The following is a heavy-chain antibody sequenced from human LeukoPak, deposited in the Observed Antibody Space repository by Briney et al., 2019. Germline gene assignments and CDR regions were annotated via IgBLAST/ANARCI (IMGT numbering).Heavy chain of an antibody. CDR3: ARTSIAARRANAFDI. J-gene: IGHJ3*02. V-gene: IGHV4-61*01. D-gene: IGHD6-6*01. CDR2: IYSSGSI. Sequence: PSETLSLTCSVSGGSVSSDSYFWNWVRQPPGKGLEWIGYIYSSGSINYNRSLKSRVTISLDTSKNQFSLKLSSVTAADTAVYYCARTSIAARRANAFDIWGQGTMVTVSS. CDR1: GGSVSSDSYF.